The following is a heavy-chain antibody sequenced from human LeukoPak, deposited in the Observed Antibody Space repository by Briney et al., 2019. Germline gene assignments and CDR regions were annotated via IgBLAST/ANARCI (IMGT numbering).Heavy chain of an antibody. D-gene: IGHD6-19*01. CDR2: IYYIGST. V-gene: IGHV4-31*03. CDR3: ARQPPPEYSSGWSPIDY. J-gene: IGHJ4*02. Sequence: PSETLSLTCTVSGGSISSGGYYWSWIRQHPGKGLEWIGYIYYIGSTYYNPSLKSRVTISVDTSKNQFSLKLSSVTDADTAVYYCARQPPPEYSSGWSPIDYWGRGTLVTVSS. CDR1: GGSISSGGYY.